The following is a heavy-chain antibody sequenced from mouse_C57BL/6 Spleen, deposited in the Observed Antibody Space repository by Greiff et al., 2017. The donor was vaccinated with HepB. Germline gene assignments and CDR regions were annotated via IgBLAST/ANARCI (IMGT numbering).Heavy chain of an antibody. CDR3: ARHTDGYYGYFDV. V-gene: IGHV5-15*01. J-gene: IGHJ1*03. D-gene: IGHD2-3*01. CDR1: GFTFSDYG. Sequence: EVHLVESGGGLVQPGGSLKLSCAASGFTFSDYGMAWVRQAPRKGPEWVAFISNLAYSIYYADTVTGRFTISRENAKNTLYLEMSSLRSEDTAMYYCARHTDGYYGYFDVWGTGTTVTVSS. CDR2: ISNLAYSI.